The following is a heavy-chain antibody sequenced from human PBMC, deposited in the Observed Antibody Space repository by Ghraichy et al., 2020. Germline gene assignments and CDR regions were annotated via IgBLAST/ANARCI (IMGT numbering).Heavy chain of an antibody. CDR2: MYYNGNT. CDR1: GGSISSSGNY. CDR3: ARAPDTYYDFWSGYYSNWFDL. D-gene: IGHD3-3*01. V-gene: IGHV4-39*01. Sequence: TLSLTCTVSGGSISSSGNYWGWIRQPPGKGLEWIGTMYYNGNTYYNPSLTSRVTISADTSKNQLSLRLSSVTATDTAVYFCARAPDTYYDFWSGYYSNWFDLWGQGTLVTVSS. J-gene: IGHJ5*02.